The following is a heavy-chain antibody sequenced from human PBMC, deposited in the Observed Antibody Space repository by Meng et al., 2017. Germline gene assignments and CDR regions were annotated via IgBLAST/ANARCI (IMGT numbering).Heavy chain of an antibody. Sequence: QMQLQESGPGLVKPSGTLSLTCAVPGASFSSGNWWGWVRQPPGMGLEWIGEIFHTGNTNYNPSLQSRVSLSIDKSKSQFSLKVISVTAADTAVYYCVNYCSGGKCSPNEKTQHWGQGTLVTVSS. V-gene: IGHV4-4*02. CDR1: GASFSSGNW. D-gene: IGHD2-15*01. J-gene: IGHJ1*01. CDR3: VNYCSGGKCSPNEKTQH. CDR2: IFHTGNT.